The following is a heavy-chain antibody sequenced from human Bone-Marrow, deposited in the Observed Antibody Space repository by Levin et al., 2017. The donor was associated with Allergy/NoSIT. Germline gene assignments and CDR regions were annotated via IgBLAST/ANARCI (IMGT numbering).Heavy chain of an antibody. CDR3: ARDGGVQVGGDY. CDR2: IYSEGTT. J-gene: IGHJ4*02. CDR1: GFSVSSNY. V-gene: IGHV3-66*01. D-gene: IGHD2-8*02. Sequence: ASVKVSCVASGFSVSSNYMRWLRQAPGKGLEWVSLIYSEGTTDYADSVKGRFTISRDKSKNTLYLQMNSLRVEDTAVYYCARDGGVQVGGDYVGQGTLVTVSS.